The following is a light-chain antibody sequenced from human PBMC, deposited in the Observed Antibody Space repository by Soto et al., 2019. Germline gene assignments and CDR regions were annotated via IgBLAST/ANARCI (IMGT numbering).Light chain of an antibody. CDR3: QQYGSSPRT. J-gene: IGKJ1*01. V-gene: IGKV3-20*01. CDR1: QSVSSSY. Sequence: EIVLTQSPGALSLSPGERATLSCGAIQSVSSSYLAWYQQKPGQAPRLLIYGASTRATGIPDRFSGSGSGTDFTLTISRLEPEDFAVYYCQQYGSSPRTFGQGTKV. CDR2: GAS.